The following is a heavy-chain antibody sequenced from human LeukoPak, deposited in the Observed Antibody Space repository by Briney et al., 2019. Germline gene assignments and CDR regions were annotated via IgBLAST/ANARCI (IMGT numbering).Heavy chain of an antibody. D-gene: IGHD5-24*01. CDR2: ISGSGYST. CDR1: GFTFSSYA. V-gene: IGHV3-23*01. Sequence: GGSLRLSCAASGFTFSSYAMSWVRQAPGKGLEWVSAISGSGYSTYYADSVKGRFTISRDNSKNALYLQMNSLRVEDTAVYYCAKNLSMAGFDYWGQGTLVTVSS. J-gene: IGHJ4*02. CDR3: AKNLSMAGFDY.